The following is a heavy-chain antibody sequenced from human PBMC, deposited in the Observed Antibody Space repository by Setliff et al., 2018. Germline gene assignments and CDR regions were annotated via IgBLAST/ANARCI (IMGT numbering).Heavy chain of an antibody. D-gene: IGHD5-18*01. CDR2: IYHSGNT. J-gene: IGHJ3*02. Sequence: SETLSLTCNVSGDSISSTYHWGWIRQSPGKGLEWIGTIYHSGNTYYNPSLNSRLTISVDTSKNQFSLKLSSVTAADTAVYYCARAGLNRGAPYSSYAFDIWGQGTMVTVS. CDR3: ARAGLNRGAPYSSYAFDI. CDR1: GDSISSTYH. V-gene: IGHV4-38-2*02.